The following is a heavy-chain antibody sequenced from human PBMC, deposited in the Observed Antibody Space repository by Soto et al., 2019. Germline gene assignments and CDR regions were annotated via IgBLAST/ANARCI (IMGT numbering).Heavy chain of an antibody. CDR3: ARASVTTYYYYGMDV. D-gene: IGHD4-4*01. J-gene: IGHJ6*02. V-gene: IGHV4-59*01. CDR1: GGSISSYY. Sequence: SETLSLTCTVSGGSISSYYWSWIRQPPGKGLEWIGYIYYSGSTNYNPSLKSRVTISVDTSKNQFSLKLSSVTAADTAVYYCARASVTTYYYYGMDVWGQGTTVTVSS. CDR2: IYYSGST.